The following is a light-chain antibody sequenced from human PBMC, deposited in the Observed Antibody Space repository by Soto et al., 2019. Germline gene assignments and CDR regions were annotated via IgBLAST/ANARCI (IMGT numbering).Light chain of an antibody. CDR3: QQYRNWLWT. Sequence: EIVLTQSPVTLSVSPGERATLSCRASQSIDYNLAWYQQKPGQPPRLLIFGTFTRAPGIPSRFSGSGSGTEFTLTISSLQSEDLAVYFCQQYRNWLWTFGQGTKVDI. CDR1: QSIDYN. J-gene: IGKJ1*01. CDR2: GTF. V-gene: IGKV3-15*01.